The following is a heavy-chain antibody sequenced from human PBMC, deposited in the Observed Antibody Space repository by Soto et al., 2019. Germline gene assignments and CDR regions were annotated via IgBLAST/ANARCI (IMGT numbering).Heavy chain of an antibody. CDR1: GYTFTGYA. J-gene: IGHJ4*02. D-gene: IGHD3-3*01. CDR2: INAGNGNT. Sequence: ASVKVSCKASGYTFTGYAMHWVRQAPGQRLEWMGWINAGNGNTKYSQKFQGRVTITRDTSASTAYMELSSLRSEDTAVYYCAGAVGEAYDYDYWGQGALVTVSS. V-gene: IGHV1-3*01. CDR3: AGAVGEAYDYDY.